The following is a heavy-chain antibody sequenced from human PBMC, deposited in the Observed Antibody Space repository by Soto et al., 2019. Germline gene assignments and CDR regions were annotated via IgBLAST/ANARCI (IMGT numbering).Heavy chain of an antibody. CDR1: GGTVSDYG. CDR2: TIPVVNTA. D-gene: IGHD3-10*01. V-gene: IGHV1-69*06. Sequence: QVQLEQSGAEVKKPGSSVTVSCTAAGGTVSDYGVAWLRQAHGQGLEWMGGTIPVVNTAKYAQKFQGRVTVTADKSTNIAYMEPNSLRSDDTAFDLCAEGVYGSRNYYTGPSAFDIWGQGTLVIVSS. CDR3: AEGVYGSRNYYTGPSAFDI. J-gene: IGHJ3*02.